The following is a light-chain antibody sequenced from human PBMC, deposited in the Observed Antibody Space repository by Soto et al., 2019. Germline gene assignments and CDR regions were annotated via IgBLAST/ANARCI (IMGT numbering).Light chain of an antibody. Sequence: QSALTQPPSASGSPGQSVTISCTGTSSDVGAYKFVSWYQQNPGKAPKLIIYDVTKRPTGVPDRFSGSKSGNTASLTVSGLHAEDEADYYCSSYAGNSNYVFGSGTKVTVL. CDR2: DVT. CDR3: SSYAGNSNYV. CDR1: SSDVGAYKF. J-gene: IGLJ1*01. V-gene: IGLV2-8*01.